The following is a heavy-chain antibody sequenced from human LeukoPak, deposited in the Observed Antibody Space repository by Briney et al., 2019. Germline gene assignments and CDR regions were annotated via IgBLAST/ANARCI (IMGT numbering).Heavy chain of an antibody. D-gene: IGHD6-13*01. CDR1: GGSISSHY. Sequence: TSETLSLTCSVSGGSISSHYWTWIRQPPGKGLEWIGYIHNSGSINYNPSLKSRVTISVDTSRNQFSLKLTSVTAADTAVYYCARWLYSSSWSRCFDPWGQGTLVTVS. CDR3: ARWLYSSSWSRCFDP. J-gene: IGHJ5*02. CDR2: IHNSGSI. V-gene: IGHV4-59*11.